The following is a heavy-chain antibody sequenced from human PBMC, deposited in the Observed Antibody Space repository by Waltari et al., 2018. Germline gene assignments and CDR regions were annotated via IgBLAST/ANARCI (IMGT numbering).Heavy chain of an antibody. CDR1: GFTFSSYA. CDR3: ARDPDPAYCDVDCYTSFDV. D-gene: IGHD2-21*02. CDR2: INRNSINI. V-gene: IGHV3-48*01. J-gene: IGHJ3*01. Sequence: DVQLVESGGGLVQPGGSLRLSCTASGFTFSSYAMNWVRQAPGKGLEVGSEINRNSINIYYADSVKGRFTISRDNAKNSLYLQMNSLRAEDTAVYYCARDPDPAYCDVDCYTSFDVWGQGTKVTVSS.